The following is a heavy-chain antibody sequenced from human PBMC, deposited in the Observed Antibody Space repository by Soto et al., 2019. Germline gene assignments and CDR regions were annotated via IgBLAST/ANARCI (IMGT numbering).Heavy chain of an antibody. CDR2: ISYDGSNK. D-gene: IGHD5-12*01. V-gene: IGHV3-30*18. J-gene: IGHJ4*02. Sequence: TGGSLRLSXAASGFTFSSYGMHWVRQAPGKGLEWVAVISYDGSNKYYADSVKGRFTISRDNSKNTLYLQMNSLRAEDTAVYYCAKLGGYGSGYWGQGTLVTVSS. CDR3: AKLGGYGSGY. CDR1: GFTFSSYG.